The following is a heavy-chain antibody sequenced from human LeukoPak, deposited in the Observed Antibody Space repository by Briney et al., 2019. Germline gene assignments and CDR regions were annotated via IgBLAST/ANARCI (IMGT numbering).Heavy chain of an antibody. D-gene: IGHD3-10*01. V-gene: IGHV4-59*01. J-gene: IGHJ4*02. CDR1: GGSISSYY. CDR2: IYYTGST. CDR3: ASVFRGSGNYFDY. Sequence: PSETLSLTCTVSGGSISSYYWGWIRQPPGKGLEWIGYIYYTGSTNCNPSLRSRVTISVDSSKNQFSLKVNSVTAADTAVYYCASVFRGSGNYFDYWGQGSLVTASS.